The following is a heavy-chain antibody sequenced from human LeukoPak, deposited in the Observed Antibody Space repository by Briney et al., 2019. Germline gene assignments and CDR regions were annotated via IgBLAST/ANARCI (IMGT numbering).Heavy chain of an antibody. V-gene: IGHV3-30*18. CDR1: GFTFSSYG. D-gene: IGHD3-22*01. CDR3: ANENYYGSSGYPDH. CDR2: ISHDGSNK. J-gene: IGHJ5*02. Sequence: GGSLTLSCAASGFTFSSYGMHWVRQAPGKGLEWVAIISHDGSNKYYTDSVKGRFTISRDNSKNTLYLQMNSLRAEDTAVYYCANENYYGSSGYPDHWGQGTLVTVSS.